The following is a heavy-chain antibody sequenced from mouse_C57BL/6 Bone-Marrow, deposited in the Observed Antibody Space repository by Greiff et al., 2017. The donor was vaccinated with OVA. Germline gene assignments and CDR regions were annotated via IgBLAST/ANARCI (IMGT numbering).Heavy chain of an antibody. J-gene: IGHJ2*01. CDR1: GFTFSSYA. Sequence: EVKLVESGGGLVKPGGSLKLSCAASGFTFSSYAMSWVRQTPEKRLEWVATISDGGSYTYYQDNVKGRFTISRDNAKNNLYLQMSHLKSEDTAMYYCARVATVVAPYYFDYWGQGTTLTVSS. V-gene: IGHV5-4*03. CDR2: ISDGGSYT. CDR3: ARVATVVAPYYFDY. D-gene: IGHD1-1*01.